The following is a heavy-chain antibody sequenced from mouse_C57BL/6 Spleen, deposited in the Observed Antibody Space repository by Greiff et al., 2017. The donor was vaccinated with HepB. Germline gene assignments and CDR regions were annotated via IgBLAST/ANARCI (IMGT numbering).Heavy chain of an antibody. Sequence: QVQLKQSGAELARPGASVKLSCKASGYTFTSYGISWVKQRTGQGLEWIGEIYPRSGNTYYNEKFKGKAKLTADKSSSTAYMELRSLTSEDSAVYFCARLNGNPHLYFDVWGTGTTVTVSS. V-gene: IGHV1-81*01. D-gene: IGHD2-1*01. CDR1: GYTFTSYG. CDR2: IYPRSGNT. J-gene: IGHJ1*03. CDR3: ARLNGNPHLYFDV.